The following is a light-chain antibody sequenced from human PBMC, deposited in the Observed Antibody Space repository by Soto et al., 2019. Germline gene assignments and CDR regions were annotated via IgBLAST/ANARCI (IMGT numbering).Light chain of an antibody. Sequence: QSALTQPASVSGSPGQSITISCTGTSSDVGGYNYVSWYQQHTGKAPKLMIYDVSNRPSGVSNRFSGSKSGNTASLTISGLQAEDEADYYCSSYARNRDVLFGGGTKLTVL. V-gene: IGLV2-14*01. CDR1: SSDVGGYNY. CDR3: SSYARNRDVL. J-gene: IGLJ2*01. CDR2: DVS.